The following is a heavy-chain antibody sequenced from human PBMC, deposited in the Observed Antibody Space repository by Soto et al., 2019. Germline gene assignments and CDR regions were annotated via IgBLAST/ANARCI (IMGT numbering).Heavy chain of an antibody. CDR3: ARDSYDYIWGSYRYDAFDI. J-gene: IGHJ3*02. D-gene: IGHD3-16*02. CDR1: GYTFTSYA. CDR2: ISAYNGNT. V-gene: IGHV1-18*01. Sequence: GASVKVSCKASGYTFTSYAISWVRQAPGQGLEWMGWISAYNGNTNYAQKLQGRVTMTTDTSTSTAYMELRSLRSDDTAVYYCARDSYDYIWGSYRYDAFDIWGQGPMVTVSS.